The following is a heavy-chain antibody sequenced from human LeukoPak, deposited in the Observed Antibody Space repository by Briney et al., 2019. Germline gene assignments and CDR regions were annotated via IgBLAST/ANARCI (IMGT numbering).Heavy chain of an antibody. Sequence: GGSLRLSCAASGFTFSSYSMNWVRQAPGKGLEWVSYISSSSSTIYYADSVKGRFTISRDNAKNSLYLQMNSLRAEDTAVYYCARALGCEWCMLSYWYFDLWGRGTLVTVSS. J-gene: IGHJ2*01. CDR3: ARALGCEWCMLSYWYFDL. V-gene: IGHV3-48*01. CDR1: GFTFSSYS. D-gene: IGHD2-8*01. CDR2: ISSSSSTI.